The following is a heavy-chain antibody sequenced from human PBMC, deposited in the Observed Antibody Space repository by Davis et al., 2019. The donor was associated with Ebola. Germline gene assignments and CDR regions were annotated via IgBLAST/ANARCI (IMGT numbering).Heavy chain of an antibody. CDR1: GGSTSSYY. V-gene: IGHV4-59*01. CDR2: IYYSGST. J-gene: IGHJ5*02. Sequence: MPSETLSLTCTVSGGSTSSYYWSWIRQPPGKGLEWIGYIYYSGSTNYNPSLKSRVTISVDTSKNQFSLKLSSVTAADTAVYYCARDIHCTNGVCSYFDPWGQGTLVTVSS. D-gene: IGHD2-8*01. CDR3: ARDIHCTNGVCSYFDP.